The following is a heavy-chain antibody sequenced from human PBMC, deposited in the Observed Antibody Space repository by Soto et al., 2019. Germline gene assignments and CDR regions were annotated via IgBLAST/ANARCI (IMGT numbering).Heavy chain of an antibody. Sequence: ARAASGLSRDHAAIHYALLGPGKGLEWVSGISRNSGHIGYAGSVKGRFTISRDNAKNSLYLQMNSLRAEDTAVYYYEGTGAAVVETVSLDAGRPRTL. CDR2: ISRNSGHI. CDR1: GLSRDHAA. D-gene: IGHD1-1*01. J-gene: IGHJ5*02. CDR3: EGTGAAVVETVSLDA. V-gene: IGHV3-9*01.